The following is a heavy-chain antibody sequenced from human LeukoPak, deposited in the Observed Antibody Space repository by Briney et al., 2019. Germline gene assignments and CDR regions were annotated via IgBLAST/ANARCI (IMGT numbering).Heavy chain of an antibody. D-gene: IGHD3-16*02. CDR3: ARVSDYVWGSYRSNWFDP. CDR2: IIPIFGTA. V-gene: IGHV1-69*05. J-gene: IGHJ5*02. CDR1: GGTFSSYA. Sequence: ASVKVSCKASGGTFSSYAISWVRQAPGQGLEWMGGIIPIFGTANYAQKFQGRVTITTDESTSTAYMELSSLRSEDTAVYYCARVSDYVWGSYRSNWFDPWGQGTLVTVSS.